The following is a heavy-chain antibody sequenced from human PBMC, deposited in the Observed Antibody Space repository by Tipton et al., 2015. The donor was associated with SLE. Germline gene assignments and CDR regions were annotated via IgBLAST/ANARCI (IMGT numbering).Heavy chain of an antibody. CDR1: GVSISTYY. CDR3: ARGSGVAAAGS. Sequence: TLSLTCTVSGVSISTYYWSWIRQPPGKGLEWIGYVHYSGSTKYSPSLEYRVTMSLDTAKNQFSLKLSSVTAADTAVYYCARGSGVAAAGSWGQGTLVTVSS. J-gene: IGHJ5*02. CDR2: VHYSGST. D-gene: IGHD6-13*01. V-gene: IGHV4-59*12.